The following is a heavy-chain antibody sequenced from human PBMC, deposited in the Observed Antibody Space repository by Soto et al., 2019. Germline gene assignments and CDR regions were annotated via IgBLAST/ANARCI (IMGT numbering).Heavy chain of an antibody. CDR1: GVSINTGGRF. Sequence: QVQLQESGPGLVKPSQTLSLTCTVSGVSINTGGRFWSWVRQLPGKGLEWLGYIYYTGNTGYNPSLQRRRTISVDTYKYQYSLNLRTVSATDKDLAECAMALRSTGSPGYWYFDLWGRGTLVTVSS. CDR3: AMALRSTGSPGYWYFDL. J-gene: IGHJ2*01. V-gene: IGHV4-31*03. D-gene: IGHD2-15*01. CDR2: IYYTGNT.